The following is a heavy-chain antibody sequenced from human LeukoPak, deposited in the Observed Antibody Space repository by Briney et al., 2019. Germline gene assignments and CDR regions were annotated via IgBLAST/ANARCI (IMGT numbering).Heavy chain of an antibody. D-gene: IGHD3-3*01. J-gene: IGHJ4*02. CDR1: GFTFSDYY. V-gene: IGHV3-11*04. Sequence: PGGSLRLSCAASGFTFSDYYMSWIRQAPGKGLEWVSYISSSGSTIYYADSVKGRFTISRDNAKNSLYLQMNSLRAEDTAVYYCARVQASYYDFWSGYYYFDYWGQGTLVTVSS. CDR3: ARVQASYYDFWSGYYYFDY. CDR2: ISSSGSTI.